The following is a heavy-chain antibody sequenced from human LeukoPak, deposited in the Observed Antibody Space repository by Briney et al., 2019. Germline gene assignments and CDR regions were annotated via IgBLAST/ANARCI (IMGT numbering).Heavy chain of an antibody. CDR2: IGNDGNRE. Sequence: PGGSLRLPCAASGFTFSSSGMHWVRQAPGKGLEWVAVIGNDGNRECYADSVKGRFTISRDNSKNTLYLQINSLRAEDTAVYYCARDRNILLDSWGQGTLVTVSS. D-gene: IGHD2/OR15-2a*01. CDR1: GFTFSSSG. V-gene: IGHV3-33*01. CDR3: ARDRNILLDS. J-gene: IGHJ4*02.